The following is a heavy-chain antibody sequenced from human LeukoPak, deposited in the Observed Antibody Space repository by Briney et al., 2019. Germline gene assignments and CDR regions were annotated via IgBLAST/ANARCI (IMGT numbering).Heavy chain of an antibody. J-gene: IGHJ5*02. D-gene: IGHD3-10*01. CDR2: INHSGST. V-gene: IGHV4-34*01. CDR3: ARGPKRITMVRGAHIRDVWFDP. Sequence: SETLSLTCAVYGGSFSGYYWSWIRQPPGKGLEWIGEINHSGSTNYNPSLKSRVTISVDTSKNQFSLKLSSVTAADTAVYYCARGPKRITMVRGAHIRDVWFDPWGQGTLVTVSS. CDR1: GGSFSGYY.